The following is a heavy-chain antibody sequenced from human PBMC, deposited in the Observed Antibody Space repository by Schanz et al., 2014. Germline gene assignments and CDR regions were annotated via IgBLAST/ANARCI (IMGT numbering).Heavy chain of an antibody. J-gene: IGHJ5*02. D-gene: IGHD3-22*01. Sequence: QVQLVQSGAEVKKPGSSVKVSCKASGGTFSSYTISWVRQAPGQGLEWMGWISAYNGNTNYAQKVQGRVTMTTDTSTGTAYMELSSLRSEDTAVYYCAREVGLYDRGWFDPWGQGTLVTVSS. CDR2: ISAYNGNT. CDR3: AREVGLYDRGWFDP. V-gene: IGHV1-18*01. CDR1: GGTFSSYT.